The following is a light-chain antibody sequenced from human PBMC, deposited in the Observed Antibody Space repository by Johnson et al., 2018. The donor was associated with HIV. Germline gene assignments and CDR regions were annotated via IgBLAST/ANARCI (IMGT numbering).Light chain of an antibody. CDR3: GTWDSSLSAYV. Sequence: QPVLTQPPSMSAAPGQKVTISCSGSSSNIGNNYVSWYQQLPGTAPKLLIFENNKRPSGIPDRFSGSKSGTSATLGITGLQTGDEADYYCGTWDSSLSAYVFGTGTKVTLL. J-gene: IGLJ1*01. CDR2: ENN. CDR1: SSNIGNNY. V-gene: IGLV1-51*02.